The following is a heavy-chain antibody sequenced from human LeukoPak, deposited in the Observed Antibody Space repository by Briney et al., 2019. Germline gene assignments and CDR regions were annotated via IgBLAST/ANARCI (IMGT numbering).Heavy chain of an antibody. V-gene: IGHV1-2*02. J-gene: IGHJ4*02. CDR2: INPNHGDT. CDR1: GYTFTGYY. Sequence: GASVKVSCKASGYTFTGYYMHWVRQAPGQGLEWMGWINPNHGDTNYAQKFQDRVSMTRDTSISTAYMHLIRLRSADTAVYYCASDVRWLNSGWGSGTYYAPYFDYWGQGTLVTVSS. D-gene: IGHD3-10*01. CDR3: ASDVRWLNSGWGSGTYYAPYFDY.